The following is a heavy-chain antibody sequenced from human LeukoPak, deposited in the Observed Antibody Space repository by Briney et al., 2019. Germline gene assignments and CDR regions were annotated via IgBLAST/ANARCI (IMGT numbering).Heavy chain of an antibody. CDR3: ARQGSYYDSSGYYLPEYYFDY. Sequence: SQTLSLTCTVSGGSISSYYWSWIRQPPGKGLEWIAYIYYSGSTNYNPSLKSRVTISVDTSKNQFSLKLSSVTAADTAVYYCARQGSYYDSSGYYLPEYYFDYWGQGTLVTVSS. V-gene: IGHV4-59*08. CDR2: IYYSGST. D-gene: IGHD3-22*01. CDR1: GGSISSYY. J-gene: IGHJ4*02.